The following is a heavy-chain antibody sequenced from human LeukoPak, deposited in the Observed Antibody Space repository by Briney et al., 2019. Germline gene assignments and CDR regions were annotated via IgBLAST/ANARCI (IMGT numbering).Heavy chain of an antibody. D-gene: IGHD6-19*01. CDR2: IYHSEST. V-gene: IGHV4-38-2*02. CDR3: AREIAVAGHRDY. J-gene: IGHJ4*02. CDR1: GYSLSSGYY. Sequence: PSETLSLTCAVCGYSLSSGYYWGWTRQPPGEGVEGIGNIYHSESTYYNPSLKSRVTISVDTSKNQFSLKLSSVTAADTAVYYCAREIAVAGHRDYWGQGTLVTVSS.